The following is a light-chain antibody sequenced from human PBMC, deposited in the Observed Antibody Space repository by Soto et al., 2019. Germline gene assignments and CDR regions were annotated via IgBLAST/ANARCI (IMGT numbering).Light chain of an antibody. J-gene: IGKJ5*01. Sequence: EIVMTQSPATLSVSPGESATLSCRASQNINSDLAWYVQKPGQAPRRVIYGASTWGTDVPTRFSGSGSGTEFTLTISGLRSEDFEFDVCQQYNSWPITFGQGTRL. CDR2: GAS. CDR3: QQYNSWPIT. V-gene: IGKV3D-15*01. CDR1: QNINSD.